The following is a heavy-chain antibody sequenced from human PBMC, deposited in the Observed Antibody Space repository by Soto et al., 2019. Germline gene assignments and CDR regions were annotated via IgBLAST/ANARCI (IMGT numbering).Heavy chain of an antibody. CDR3: AREYSSSYFDY. CDR1: GFTFSSYA. V-gene: IGHV3-30-3*01. CDR2: ISYDGSNK. J-gene: IGHJ4*02. Sequence: QVQLVESGGGVVQPGRSLRLSCAASGFTFSSYAMHWVRQAPGKGLEWVAVISYDGSNKYYADSVKGRFTISRDNSKNTLYLQMNSLGAEDTAVYYCAREYSSSYFDYWGQGTLVTVSS. D-gene: IGHD6-6*01.